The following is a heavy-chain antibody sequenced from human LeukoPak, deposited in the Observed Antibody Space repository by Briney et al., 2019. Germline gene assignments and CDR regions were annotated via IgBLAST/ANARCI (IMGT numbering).Heavy chain of an antibody. V-gene: IGHV4-59*12. CDR2: IYYSGST. Sequence: SETLSLTCTVSGGSISSYYWSWIRQPPGKGLEWIGYIYYSGSTNYNPSLKSRVTISVDTSKNQFSLKLSSVTAADTAVYYCARDYCSGGSCYWGGGSGFDYWGQGTLVTVSS. CDR1: GGSISSYY. D-gene: IGHD2-15*01. J-gene: IGHJ4*02. CDR3: ARDYCSGGSCYWGGGSGFDY.